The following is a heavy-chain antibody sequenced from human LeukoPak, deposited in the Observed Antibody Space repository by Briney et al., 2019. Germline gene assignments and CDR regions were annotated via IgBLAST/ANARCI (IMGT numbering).Heavy chain of an antibody. V-gene: IGHV4-31*11. CDR1: GGSISSGGYY. Sequence: SETLSLTCAVSGGSISSGGYYWSWIRQHPGEGLEWIGYIYYSGSTHYNPSLQSRVSISVDTSKNQFSLKLSSVTAADTAVYYCARGGTSANFQHWGQGTLLTVSS. J-gene: IGHJ1*01. CDR2: IYYSGST. CDR3: ARGGTSANFQH.